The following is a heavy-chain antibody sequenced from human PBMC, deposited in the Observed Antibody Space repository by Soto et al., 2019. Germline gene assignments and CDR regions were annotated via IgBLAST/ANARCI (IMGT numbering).Heavy chain of an antibody. CDR1: GGSISSYY. CDR3: ARGTPFCGAPLGDWFAP. V-gene: IGHV4-59*01. CDR2: IYYSGST. D-gene: IGHD3-10*01. J-gene: IGHJ5*02. Sequence: SETLSLTCTVSGGSISSYYWSWIRQPPGKGLEWIGYIYYSGSTNYNPSLKSRVTISVDTSKNQFSLKLSSVTAADTAVDFCARGTPFCGAPLGDWFAPWGRGTLVTVSS.